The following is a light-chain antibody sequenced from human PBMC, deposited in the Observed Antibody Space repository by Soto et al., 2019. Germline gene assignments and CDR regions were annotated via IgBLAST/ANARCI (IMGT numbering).Light chain of an antibody. CDR2: GAS. Sequence: EIVRKKSPGTLSLSPGERATLSCRASQSVSDGYLAWYQQKPGQAPRLVISGASTRAPGIPYRFRGSGSGTDFNLTSSSREPEDFAVYCWQQYGSTPYIFGQGTILEIK. CDR1: QSVSDGY. J-gene: IGKJ2*01. CDR3: QQYGSTPYI. V-gene: IGKV3-20*01.